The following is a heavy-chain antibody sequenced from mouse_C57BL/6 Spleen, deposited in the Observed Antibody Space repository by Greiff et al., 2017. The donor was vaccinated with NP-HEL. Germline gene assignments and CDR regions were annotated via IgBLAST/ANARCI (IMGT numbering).Heavy chain of an antibody. Sequence: QVQLQQPGVELVRLGSSVKLSCKVLAYTFTSYWMHWVKQRPIKGLEWIGNIDPSDSETHYNQKFKDKATLTVDKASSTAYMQLSSLTSEDSAVYYCARDYGSSPFAYWGQGTLVTVSA. J-gene: IGHJ3*01. V-gene: IGHV1-52*01. CDR1: AYTFTSYW. CDR2: IDPSDSET. D-gene: IGHD1-1*01. CDR3: ARDYGSSPFAY.